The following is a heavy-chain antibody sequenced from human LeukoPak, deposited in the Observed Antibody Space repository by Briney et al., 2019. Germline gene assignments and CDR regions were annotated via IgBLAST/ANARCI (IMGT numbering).Heavy chain of an antibody. D-gene: IGHD3-16*01. V-gene: IGHV4-34*01. CDR2: INHSGGT. CDR3: ARGWGIGYYYGMDV. Sequence: SETLSLTCAVYGGSFSGYYWSWIRQPPGKGLEWIGEINHSGGTNYNPSLKSRVTISVDTSKNQFSLKLSSVTAADTAVYYCARGWGIGYYYGMDVWGQGTTVTVSS. J-gene: IGHJ6*02. CDR1: GGSFSGYY.